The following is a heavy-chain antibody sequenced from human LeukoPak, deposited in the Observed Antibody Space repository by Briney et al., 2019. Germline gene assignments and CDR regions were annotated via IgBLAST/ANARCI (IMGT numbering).Heavy chain of an antibody. D-gene: IGHD6-19*01. CDR1: GFTFSSYE. CDR2: ISSSGSTI. J-gene: IGHJ4*02. CDR3: ARDLSGWHVFDY. V-gene: IGHV3-48*03. Sequence: GGSLRLSCAASGFTFSSYEMNWVRQAPGKGLEWVSYISSSGSTIYYAASVKGRFTISRDNAKNSLYLQMNSLRAEDTAVYYCARDLSGWHVFDYWGQGTLVTVSS.